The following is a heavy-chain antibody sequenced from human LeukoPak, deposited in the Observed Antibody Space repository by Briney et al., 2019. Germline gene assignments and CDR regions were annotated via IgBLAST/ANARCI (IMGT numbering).Heavy chain of an antibody. J-gene: IGHJ4*02. CDR3: ARQAGGTSGPFDY. CDR1: GGSISSSY. CDR2: IYHSESI. V-gene: IGHV4-59*08. D-gene: IGHD4-23*01. Sequence: SETLSLTCTVSGGSISSSYCSWIRQPPGKGLEWIGYIYHSESINYNPSLKSRVTISVDTSKNQFSLKLSSVTAADTAVYYCARQAGGTSGPFDYWDQGTLVTVSS.